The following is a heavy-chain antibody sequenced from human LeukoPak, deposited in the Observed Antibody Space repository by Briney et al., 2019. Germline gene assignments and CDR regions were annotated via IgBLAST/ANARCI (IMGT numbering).Heavy chain of an antibody. D-gene: IGHD3-10*02. Sequence: GGSLRLSCAASGFTFSSYWMTWVRQAPGKGLEWVANIKRDGSEKYYVDSVKGRFTISRDNAKNPLYLQMNSLRAEDTAVYYCAELGITMIGGVWGKGTTVTISS. V-gene: IGHV3-7*01. J-gene: IGHJ6*04. CDR2: IKRDGSEK. CDR3: AELGITMIGGV. CDR1: GFTFSSYW.